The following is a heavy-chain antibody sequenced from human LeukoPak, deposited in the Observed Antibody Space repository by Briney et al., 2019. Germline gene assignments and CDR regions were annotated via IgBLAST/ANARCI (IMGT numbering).Heavy chain of an antibody. V-gene: IGHV3-23*01. D-gene: IGHD3-22*01. CDR3: AKGWWNYYDSSGCQGPGPFAY. CDR2: ISGSGGST. Sequence: GGSLRLSCAASGFTFSSYAMSWVRQAPGKGLEWVSAISGSGGSTYYADSVKGRFTISRDNSKNTLYLQMDSLRAEDTAVYYCAKGWWNYYDSSGCQGPGPFAYWGQGTLVTVSS. CDR1: GFTFSSYA. J-gene: IGHJ4*02.